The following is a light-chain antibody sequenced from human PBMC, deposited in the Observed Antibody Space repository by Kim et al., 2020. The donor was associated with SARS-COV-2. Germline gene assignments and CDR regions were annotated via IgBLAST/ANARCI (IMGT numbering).Light chain of an antibody. V-gene: IGKV1-39*01. CDR1: QSISSY. CDR3: QQSYSTSRWT. Sequence: SVGDRVTITCRASQSISSYLNWYQQKPGKAPKLLIYAASSLQSGVPSRFSGSGSGTDFTLTISSLQPEDFATYYCQQSYSTSRWTFGQGTKVDIK. J-gene: IGKJ1*01. CDR2: AAS.